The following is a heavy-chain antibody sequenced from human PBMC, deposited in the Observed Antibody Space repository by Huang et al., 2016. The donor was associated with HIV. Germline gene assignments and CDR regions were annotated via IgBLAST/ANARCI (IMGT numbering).Heavy chain of an antibody. CDR3: ARGGILGTSWYRPFDY. CDR2: ISNYGNNM. D-gene: IGHD6-13*01. J-gene: IGHJ4*02. Sequence: QVQLGESGGGVVQPEKSLRLSCAASGFDFSSYAMNWVRQAPVKGPQWVAVISNYGNNMDYSYAVKGRFIISRDNSKNTLYLQMNSLRGEDTAIYYCARGGILGTSWYRPFDYWGQGTLVTVSS. V-gene: IGHV3-30-3*01. CDR1: GFDFSSYA.